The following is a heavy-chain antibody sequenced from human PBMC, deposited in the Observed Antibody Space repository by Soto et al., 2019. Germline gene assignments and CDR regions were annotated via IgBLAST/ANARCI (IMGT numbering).Heavy chain of an antibody. Sequence: SETLSLTCTVSGGSISSYYWSWIRQPPGKGLEWIGYIYYSGSTNYNPSLKSRVNISVDTSKNQFSLKLNTMTAADTAVYYCARHNYGSGSTYFDYWGQGTLVTVSS. CDR2: IYYSGST. CDR1: GGSISSYY. CDR3: ARHNYGSGSTYFDY. D-gene: IGHD3-10*01. V-gene: IGHV4-59*08. J-gene: IGHJ4*02.